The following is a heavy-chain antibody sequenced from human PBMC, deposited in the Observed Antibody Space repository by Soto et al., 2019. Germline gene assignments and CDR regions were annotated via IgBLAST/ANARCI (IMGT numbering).Heavy chain of an antibody. V-gene: IGHV1-46*03. D-gene: IGHD2-15*01. Sequence: QVQLVQSGAEVKKPGASVKVSCKASGYTFTSYYMHWVRQAPGQGLEWMGIINPSGGSTSYAQKCQGRVTMTRDTSTSTVYMELSSLRSEDTAVYYCASALGYCSGGSCYEGPGAFDIWGQGTMVTVSS. J-gene: IGHJ3*02. CDR2: INPSGGST. CDR3: ASALGYCSGGSCYEGPGAFDI. CDR1: GYTFTSYY.